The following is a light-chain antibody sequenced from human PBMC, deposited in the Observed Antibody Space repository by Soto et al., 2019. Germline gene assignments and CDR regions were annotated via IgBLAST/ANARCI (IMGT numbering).Light chain of an antibody. Sequence: QSVLTQPPSVSGAPGQTITISCTGSSSNIGADFGVHWYQQLPGAAPKLVIFVNTNRSSGVPDRFSGSKSGTSASLAITGLQAEDEADYYCQSYDRSLSGWVFGTGTKVTVL. V-gene: IGLV1-40*01. CDR1: SSNIGADFG. CDR3: QSYDRSLSGWV. J-gene: IGLJ3*02. CDR2: VNT.